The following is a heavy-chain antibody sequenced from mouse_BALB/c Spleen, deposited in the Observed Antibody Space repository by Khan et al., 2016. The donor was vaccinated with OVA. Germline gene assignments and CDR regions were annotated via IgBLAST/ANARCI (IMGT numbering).Heavy chain of an antibody. Sequence: QVQLKQSGPGLVQPSQSLSITCTASGFSLTYYGVHWVRQPPGKGLEWLGVIWSGGSTDYDAAFISRLSINKDKSKSQFFFKMNSLQADDTAIYYCARFYDYEGYFDVWGAGTTVTVSS. CDR2: IWSGGST. J-gene: IGHJ1*01. CDR3: ARFYDYEGYFDV. V-gene: IGHV2-4*02. D-gene: IGHD2-4*01. CDR1: GFSLTYYG.